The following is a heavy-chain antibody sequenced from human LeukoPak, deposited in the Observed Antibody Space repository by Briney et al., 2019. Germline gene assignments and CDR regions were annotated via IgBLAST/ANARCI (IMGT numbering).Heavy chain of an antibody. V-gene: IGHV4-34*01. CDR2: INHSGST. CDR1: GGSFSGYY. CDR3: ARGIRSSGWYYFDY. J-gene: IGHJ4*02. Sequence: SETLSLTCAVYGGSFSGYYWSWIRQPPGKGLEWIGEINHSGSTNYNPSLKSRVTISVDTSKNQFSLKLSSVTAADTAVHYCARGIRSSGWYYFDYWGQGTLVTVSS. D-gene: IGHD6-19*01.